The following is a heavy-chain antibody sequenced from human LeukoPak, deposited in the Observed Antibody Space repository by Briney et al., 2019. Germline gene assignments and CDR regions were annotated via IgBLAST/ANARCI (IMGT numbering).Heavy chain of an antibody. D-gene: IGHD2-8*02. CDR3: ARARRMGYCTGGVCPSGYFDY. J-gene: IGHJ4*02. CDR1: GYTFTDYN. CDR2: IHPSSGYA. Sequence: ASVKVSCKASGYTFTDYNIHWVRQAPGQGLEWMAWIHPSSGYALYSQNFQGRVTLTTDTSISTAYMELSRLRSDDTAVYYCARARRMGYCTGGVCPSGYFDYWGQGTLVTVSS. V-gene: IGHV1-2*02.